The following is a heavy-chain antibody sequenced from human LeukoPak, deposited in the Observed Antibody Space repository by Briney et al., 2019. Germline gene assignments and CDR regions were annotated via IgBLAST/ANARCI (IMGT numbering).Heavy chain of an antibody. D-gene: IGHD6-6*01. CDR1: GGSISSYY. Sequence: SETLSLTCTVSGGSISSYYWSWIRQPPGKGLEWIGYIYYSGSTNYNPSLKSRDTISVDTSKNQFSLKLSSVTAADTAVYYCARVFKYSSSSTAWYYYMDVWGKGTTVTVSS. CDR3: ARVFKYSSSSTAWYYYMDV. J-gene: IGHJ6*03. V-gene: IGHV4-59*01. CDR2: IYYSGST.